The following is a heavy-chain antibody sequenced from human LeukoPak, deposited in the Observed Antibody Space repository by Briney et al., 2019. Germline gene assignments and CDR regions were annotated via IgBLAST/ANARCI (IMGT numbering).Heavy chain of an antibody. CDR1: GGSISSSSYY. CDR2: IYYSGST. Sequence: PSETLSLTCTVSGGSISSSSYYWGWIRQPPGKGLEWIGSIYYSGSTYYNPSLKSRVTISVDTSKNQFSLKLSSVTAADTAVYYRAGVVVITTGAFDIWGQGTMVTVSS. D-gene: IGHD3-22*01. V-gene: IGHV4-39*07. CDR3: AGVVVITTGAFDI. J-gene: IGHJ3*02.